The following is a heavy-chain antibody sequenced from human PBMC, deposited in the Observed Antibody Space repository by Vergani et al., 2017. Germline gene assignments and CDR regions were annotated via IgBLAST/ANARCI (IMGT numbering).Heavy chain of an antibody. D-gene: IGHD2-21*01. V-gene: IGHV3-49*04. CDR3: TAEKEVAFYYSYYHMDV. Sequence: VQLVESGGGLVQPEGSLRLFCQTSGFNFGEYGVSWVRQAPGKGLEWFGFIRSKTYGATTEYAASVRGRFTISRDDSKNFLYLQMNSLKIEDTALYFCTAEKEVAFYYSYYHMDVWGKGTTVTVSS. CDR2: IRSKTYGATT. J-gene: IGHJ6*03. CDR1: GFNFGEYG.